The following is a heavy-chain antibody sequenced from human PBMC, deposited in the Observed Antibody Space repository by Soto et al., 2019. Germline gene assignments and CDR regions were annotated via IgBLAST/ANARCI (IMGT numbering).Heavy chain of an antibody. CDR1: GFTFSSFG. Sequence: PGRSLRLSCAASGFTFSSFGMHWVRQAPDKGLQWVAVISYDGSDKYYADSVKGRFTISRDDSTNTMYLQMNSLRLEDTAVYYCAKTSGYDYVWGSSGLDPWGQGTLVTVSS. J-gene: IGHJ5*02. CDR2: ISYDGSDK. CDR3: AKTSGYDYVWGSSGLDP. V-gene: IGHV3-30*18. D-gene: IGHD3-16*01.